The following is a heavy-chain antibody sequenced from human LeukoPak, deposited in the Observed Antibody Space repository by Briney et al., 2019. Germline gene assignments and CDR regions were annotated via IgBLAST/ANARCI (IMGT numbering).Heavy chain of an antibody. CDR2: ISWDGGST. CDR1: GFTFGDYT. J-gene: IGHJ4*02. CDR3: ARTYYDILTGYNPYFDY. V-gene: IGHV3-43*01. Sequence: PGGSLRLSCAASGFTFGDYTMHWVRQAPGKGLEWVSLISWDGGSTYYADSVKGRFTISRDNAKNFLYLQVNSLRAEDTAVYYCARTYYDILTGYNPYFDYWGQGILVTVSS. D-gene: IGHD3-9*01.